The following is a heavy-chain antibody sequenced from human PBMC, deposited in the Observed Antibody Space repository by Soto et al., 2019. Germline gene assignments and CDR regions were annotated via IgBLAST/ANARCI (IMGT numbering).Heavy chain of an antibody. CDR3: ARDYCISTSCYGTPPFDP. J-gene: IGHJ5*02. CDR2: INPSGGST. Sequence: ASVKVSCKASGYTFTSYYMHWVRQAPGQGLEWMGIINPSGGSTSYAQKFQGRVTMTRDTSTGTVYMELSSLRSEDTAVYYCARDYCISTSCYGTPPFDPWGQGTLVTVSS. V-gene: IGHV1-46*01. CDR1: GYTFTSYY. D-gene: IGHD2-2*01.